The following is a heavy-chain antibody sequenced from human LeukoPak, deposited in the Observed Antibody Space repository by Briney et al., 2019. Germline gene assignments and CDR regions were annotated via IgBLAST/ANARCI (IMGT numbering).Heavy chain of an antibody. Sequence: SETLSLTCTVSGGSISSYYWSWMRQPPGKGLEWIGYIYYSGSTNYNPSLKSRVTISVDTSKNQFSLKLSSVTAADTAVYYCARGDFYYFDYWGQGTLVTVSS. V-gene: IGHV4-59*01. J-gene: IGHJ4*02. CDR2: IYYSGST. CDR3: ARGDFYYFDY. CDR1: GGSISSYY.